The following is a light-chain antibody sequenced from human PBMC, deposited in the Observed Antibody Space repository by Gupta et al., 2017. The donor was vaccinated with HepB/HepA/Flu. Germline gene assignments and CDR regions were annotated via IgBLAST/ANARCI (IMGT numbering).Light chain of an antibody. CDR1: SGSVSTSYY. CDR2: STN. V-gene: IGLV8-61*01. J-gene: IGLJ2*01. CDR3: VIYMGSGSVV. Sequence: QTVVTQEPSFSVSPGGTVTLTCGLSSGSVSTSYYPSWYQQTPGQAPRTLIYSTNTRSSGVPERVSGSILGNKAALTITGDQAEDECDEYCVIYMGSGSVVFGGGTKLTVL.